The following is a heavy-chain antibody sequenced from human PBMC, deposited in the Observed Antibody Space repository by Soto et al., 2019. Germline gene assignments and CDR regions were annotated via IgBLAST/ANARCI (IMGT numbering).Heavy chain of an antibody. CDR3: ARAARDDLWSGFL. J-gene: IGHJ4*02. V-gene: IGHV1-18*01. CDR2: ISAYNGNT. Sequence: GASVKVSCKASGYTFTNYGISWVLQAPGQGLEWMGWISAYNGNTNYAQKLQGRVTMTTDTSTNTAYMELRSLRSDDTAVYYCARAARDDLWSGFLWGQGTLVTVSS. D-gene: IGHD3-3*01. CDR1: GYTFTNYG.